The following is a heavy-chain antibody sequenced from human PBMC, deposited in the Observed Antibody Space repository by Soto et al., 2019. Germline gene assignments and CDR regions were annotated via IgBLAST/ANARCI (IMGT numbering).Heavy chain of an antibody. CDR3: ARHQVEIVVVPAAMRPYYYYYYMDV. V-gene: IGHV4-39*01. J-gene: IGHJ6*03. D-gene: IGHD2-2*01. Sequence: SETLSLTCTVSGGSISSSSYYWGWIRQPPGKGLEWIGSIYYSGSTYYNPSLKSRVTISVDTSKNQFSLKLSSVTAADTAVYYCARHQVEIVVVPAAMRPYYYYYYMDVWGKGTTVTVSS. CDR1: GGSISSSSYY. CDR2: IYYSGST.